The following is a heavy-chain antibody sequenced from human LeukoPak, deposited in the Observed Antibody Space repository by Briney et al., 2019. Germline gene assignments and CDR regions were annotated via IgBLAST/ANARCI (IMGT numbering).Heavy chain of an antibody. J-gene: IGHJ3*02. CDR2: INPNSGGT. Sequence: ASVKVSCKASGYTFTGYYMHWVRQAPGQGLEWMGWINPNSGGTNYAQKFQGGVTMTRDTSISTAYMELSRLRSDDTAVYYCARDLTYYYDSSGYDAFDIWGQGTMVTVSS. CDR3: ARDLTYYYDSSGYDAFDI. D-gene: IGHD3-22*01. V-gene: IGHV1-2*02. CDR1: GYTFTGYY.